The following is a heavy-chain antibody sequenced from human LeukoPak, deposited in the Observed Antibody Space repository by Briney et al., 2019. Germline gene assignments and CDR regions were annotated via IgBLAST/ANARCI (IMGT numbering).Heavy chain of an antibody. V-gene: IGHV4-4*07. Sequence: PSETLSLTCTVSGGSISSYYWSWIRQPAGKGLEWIGRIYTSGSTTYNPSLKSRVTISVDTSKNQFSLKLSSVTAADTAVYYCARYNDYVGIDYWGQGTLVTVSS. CDR1: GGSISSYY. D-gene: IGHD3-16*01. CDR2: IYTSGST. J-gene: IGHJ4*02. CDR3: ARYNDYVGIDY.